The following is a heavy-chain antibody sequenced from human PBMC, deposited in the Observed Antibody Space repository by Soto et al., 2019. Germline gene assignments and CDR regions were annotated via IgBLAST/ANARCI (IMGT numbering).Heavy chain of an antibody. CDR1: GITFSASA. CDR3: ANTGTSTEYFQH. D-gene: IGHD4-17*01. Sequence: VQLLESGGGLVQPGGSLRLSCAASGITFSASAMSWVRQAPGKGLEWVSAISSSGGSTYYADSVKGRFTISRDNSKNTLYMQIISLGAEDTAVYYCANTGTSTEYFQHWGQGTLVTVSS. CDR2: ISSSGGST. J-gene: IGHJ1*01. V-gene: IGHV3-23*01.